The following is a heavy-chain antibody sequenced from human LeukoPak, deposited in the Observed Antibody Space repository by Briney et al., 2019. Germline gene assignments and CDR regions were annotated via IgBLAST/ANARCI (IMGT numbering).Heavy chain of an antibody. CDR1: GYTFTGYY. J-gene: IGHJ6*02. Sequence: ASVKVSCKASGYTFTGYYMHWVRQAPGQGLEWMGWINPNSGGTEYAQKFQGRVTMTRDTSISTAYMELSRLRSDDTAVYYCARDHCTRTSCYEDYHHGMGVWGQGTTVTVSS. CDR2: INPNSGGT. V-gene: IGHV1-2*02. D-gene: IGHD2-2*01. CDR3: ARDHCTRTSCYEDYHHGMGV.